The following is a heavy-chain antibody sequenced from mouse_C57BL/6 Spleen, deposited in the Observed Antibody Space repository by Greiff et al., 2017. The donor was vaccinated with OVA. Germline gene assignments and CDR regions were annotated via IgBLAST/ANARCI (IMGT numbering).Heavy chain of an antibody. D-gene: IGHD2-14*01. CDR3: AREALRSRAMDY. CDR1: GYTFTDYY. Sequence: VQLQQSGPELVKPGASVKISCKASGYTFTDYYMNWVKQSHGKSLEWIGDINPNNGGTSYNQKFKGKATLTVDKSSSTAYMELRSLTSEDSAVYYCAREALRSRAMDYWGQGTSVTVSS. J-gene: IGHJ4*01. V-gene: IGHV1-26*01. CDR2: INPNNGGT.